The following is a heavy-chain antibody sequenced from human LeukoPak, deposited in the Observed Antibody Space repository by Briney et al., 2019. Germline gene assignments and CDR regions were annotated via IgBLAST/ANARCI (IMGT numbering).Heavy chain of an antibody. CDR1: GYTFTGYH. D-gene: IGHD6-13*01. J-gene: IGHJ4*02. CDR3: ARDQGSLTRSWYTGY. Sequence: ASVKVSCKASGYTFTGYHIHWVRQAPGQGLEWMGRINPYSGDTNFAQKFQGRVTLTRDTSITTAYMDLSSLTPDDTAVYFCARDQGSLTRSWYTGYWGQGTQVTVSS. V-gene: IGHV1-2*06. CDR2: INPYSGDT.